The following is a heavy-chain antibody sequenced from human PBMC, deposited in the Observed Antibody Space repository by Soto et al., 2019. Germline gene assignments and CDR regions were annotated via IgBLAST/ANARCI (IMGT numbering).Heavy chain of an antibody. CDR3: AGALGTFFGVVPPSGRYYYYVMDV. CDR2: ISGYNGDT. D-gene: IGHD3-3*01. CDR1: GYTFSRYG. J-gene: IGHJ6*02. Sequence: ASVKVSCKASGYTFSRYGISWVRQAPGQGLEWMGWISGYNGDTKYAQKVQGRVTMTIDTSTYTAYMELRSLTSEDTAVYYCAGALGTFFGVVPPSGRYYYYVMDVWGQGTTVTVSS. V-gene: IGHV1-18*01.